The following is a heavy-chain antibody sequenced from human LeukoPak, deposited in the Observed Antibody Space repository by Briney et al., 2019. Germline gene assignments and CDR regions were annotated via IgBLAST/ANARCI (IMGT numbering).Heavy chain of an antibody. CDR2: IKQDGSET. J-gene: IGHJ4*02. Sequence: GGSLRLSCAASGFTLSSHWMGWVRQAPGKGLEWVANIKQDGSETYYVVSVKGRFTISRDNAKNSLYLHMNSLRAEDAAVYYCARDPGGYGDYFDYWGQGTLVTVSS. CDR3: ARDPGGYGDYFDY. D-gene: IGHD4-17*01. CDR1: GFTLSSHW. V-gene: IGHV3-7*01.